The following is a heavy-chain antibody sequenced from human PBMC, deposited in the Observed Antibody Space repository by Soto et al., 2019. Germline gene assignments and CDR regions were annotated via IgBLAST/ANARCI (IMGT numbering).Heavy chain of an antibody. V-gene: IGHV4-59*01. Sequence: PSETLSLTCTVSGGSISSYYWSWNRQPPGKGLEWIGYIYYSGSTNYNPSLKGRVTISVDTSKNQFSLKLSSVTAADTAVYYCARGPVLLWFGESPVSGYMDVWGKGTTVTVSS. CDR2: IYYSGST. J-gene: IGHJ6*03. D-gene: IGHD3-10*01. CDR3: ARGPVLLWFGESPVSGYMDV. CDR1: GGSISSYY.